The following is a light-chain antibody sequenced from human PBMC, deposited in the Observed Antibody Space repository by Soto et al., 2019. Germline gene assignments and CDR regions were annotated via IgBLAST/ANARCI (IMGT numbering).Light chain of an antibody. CDR1: QTVGSN. CDR2: DAS. CDR3: QQYNYWPRT. J-gene: IGKJ2*01. V-gene: IGKV3D-15*01. Sequence: EIVMTQSPATLSVSPGSSATLSCRASQTVGSNLAWYQQKFGQAPRLLIFDASTRATGIAARFSGSGSGTEFTLTITSLQSEDFALYFCQQYNYWPRTFGQGTKLEI.